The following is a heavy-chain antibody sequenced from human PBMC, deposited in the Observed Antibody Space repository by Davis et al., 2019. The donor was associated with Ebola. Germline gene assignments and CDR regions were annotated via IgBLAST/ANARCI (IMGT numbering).Heavy chain of an antibody. V-gene: IGHV4-59*08. J-gene: IGHJ4*02. D-gene: IGHD3-3*02. CDR3: ARHSNWPYYFDY. CDR2: IYYSGST. Sequence: PSETLSLTCTVSNGSISSYYWSWIRQPPGKRLEWIGYIYYSGSTNYNPSLKSRVTISVDTSKNQFSLKLSSVTAADTAVYYCARHSNWPYYFDYWGQGTLVTVSS. CDR1: NGSISSYY.